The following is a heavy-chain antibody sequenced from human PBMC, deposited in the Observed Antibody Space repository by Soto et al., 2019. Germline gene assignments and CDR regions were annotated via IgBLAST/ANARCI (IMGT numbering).Heavy chain of an antibody. J-gene: IGHJ6*02. CDR3: AREYNWNDVRYGMDV. V-gene: IGHV1-69*01. CDR1: GGTFSSYA. D-gene: IGHD1-20*01. Sequence: QVQLVQSGAEVKKPGSSVKVSCKASGGTFSSYAISWVRQAPGQGLGWMGGIIPIFGTANYAQKFQGRVTMTADESTSTADMELSSLRSEDTAVYFCAREYNWNDVRYGMDVWGQGTTVTVSS. CDR2: IIPIFGTA.